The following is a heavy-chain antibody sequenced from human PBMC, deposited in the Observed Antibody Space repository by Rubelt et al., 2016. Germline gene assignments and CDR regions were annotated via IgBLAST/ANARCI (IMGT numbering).Heavy chain of an antibody. CDR2: ISSSSSYI. D-gene: IGHD3-3*01. J-gene: IGHJ4*02. CDR3: ARADSTITFFDY. CDR1: GFTFSTYS. V-gene: IGHV3-21*01. Sequence: EVQLVESGGGLVQPGGSLRLSCAASGFTFSTYSMNWVRQAPGKGLEWVSSISSSSSYIYYADSVKGRFTISRDNAKNSLYLQMNSLRAGDTAVYYCARADSTITFFDYWGQGTLVTVAS.